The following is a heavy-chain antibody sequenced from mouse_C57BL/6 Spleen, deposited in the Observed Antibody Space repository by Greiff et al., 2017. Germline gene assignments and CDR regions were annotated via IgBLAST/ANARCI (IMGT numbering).Heavy chain of an antibody. V-gene: IGHV14-2*01. CDR1: GFNIKDYY. D-gene: IGHD1-1*01. Sequence: VQLQQSGAELVKPGASVKLSCTASGFNIKDYYMHWVKQRTEQGLEWIGRIVPEGGETKYAPKFQGKATITADTSSNTACLQLSSLTSEDTAVYYCASDYYYGEDYWGQGTTLTVSS. J-gene: IGHJ2*01. CDR2: IVPEGGET. CDR3: ASDYYYGEDY.